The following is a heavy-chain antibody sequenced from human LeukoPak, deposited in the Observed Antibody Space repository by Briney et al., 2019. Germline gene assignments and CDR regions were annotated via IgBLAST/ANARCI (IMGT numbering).Heavy chain of an antibody. CDR1: GFTFSSYT. V-gene: IGHV3-7*03. J-gene: IGHJ6*02. CDR3: ARGGGLDV. CDR2: INHNGNVN. D-gene: IGHD3-16*01. Sequence: GGSLRLSCTASGFTFSSYTMSWARQAPGKGLEWVASINHNGNVNYYVDSVKGRFTISRDNAKNSLYLQMSNLRAEDTAVYFCARGGGLDVWGQGATVTVSS.